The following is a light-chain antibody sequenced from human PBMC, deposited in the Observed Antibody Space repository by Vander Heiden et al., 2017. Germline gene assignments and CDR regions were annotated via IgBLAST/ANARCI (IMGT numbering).Light chain of an antibody. V-gene: IGKV1-5*03. J-gene: IGKJ2*01. Sequence: DIQMTRSPPTLSASVGDRVTITCRASQSIGGWLAWFQQKPGKAPKLLIYKASTLESGVPSTFSGSGFGTEFTLTISSLQPDDFATYYCQQYSSSSRTFGQGTKLEIK. CDR3: QQYSSSSRT. CDR2: KAS. CDR1: QSIGGW.